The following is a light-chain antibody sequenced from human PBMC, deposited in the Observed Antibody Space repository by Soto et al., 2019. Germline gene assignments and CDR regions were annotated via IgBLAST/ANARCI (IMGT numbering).Light chain of an antibody. CDR3: SSYTSSSTLI. CDR1: SSDVGGYNY. Sequence: QSALTQPASVSGSPGQSITISCTGTSSDVGGYNYVSWYQQHPGKAPKLMIYEVSNRPSGVANRFSGSKSGNTASLTISGLQDDDEADYYCSSYTSSSTLIFGTGTKVTVL. CDR2: EVS. V-gene: IGLV2-14*01. J-gene: IGLJ1*01.